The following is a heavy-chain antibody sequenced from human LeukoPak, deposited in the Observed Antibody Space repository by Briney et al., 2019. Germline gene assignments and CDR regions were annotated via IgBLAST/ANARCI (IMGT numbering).Heavy chain of an antibody. CDR1: GGTFSSYA. CDR3: ARDTPPPWWGSRGEHAFDI. V-gene: IGHV1-69*13. CDR2: IIPIFGTA. Sequence: ASVKVSCKASGGTFSSYAISWVRQAPGQGLEWMGGIIPIFGTANYAQKSQGRVTITADESTSTAYMELSSLRSEDTAVYYCARDTPPPWWGSRGEHAFDIWGQGTMVTVSS. J-gene: IGHJ3*02. D-gene: IGHD2-21*01.